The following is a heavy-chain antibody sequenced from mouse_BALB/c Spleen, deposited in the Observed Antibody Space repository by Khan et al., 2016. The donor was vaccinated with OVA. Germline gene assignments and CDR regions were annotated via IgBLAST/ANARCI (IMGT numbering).Heavy chain of an antibody. V-gene: IGHV1-69*02. D-gene: IGHD2-3*01. CDR2: IYPSDSYT. CDR3: TSGGVDGSSFAY. CDR1: GYTFTNYW. J-gene: IGHJ3*01. Sequence: VQLQQSGTELVRPGASVKLSCKASGYTFTNYWINWVKQRPGQGLEWIGNIYPSDSYTNYNPKFKDMATLTVDKSSSPAYMQLSSPASEDSAVYYCTSGGVDGSSFAYWGQGTLVTVSA.